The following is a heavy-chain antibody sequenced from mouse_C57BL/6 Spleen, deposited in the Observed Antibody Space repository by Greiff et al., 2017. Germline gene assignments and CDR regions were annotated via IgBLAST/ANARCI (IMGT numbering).Heavy chain of an antibody. CDR2: ISYDGSN. V-gene: IGHV3-6*01. J-gene: IGHJ2*01. Sequence: VQLKESGPGLVKPSQSLSLTCSVTGYSITSGYYWNWIRQFPGNKLEWMGYISYDGSNNYNPSLKNRISITRDTSKNQFFLKLNSVTTEDTATYYCARSIYYGNYGFDYWGQGTTLTVSS. CDR1: GYSITSGYY. CDR3: ARSIYYGNYGFDY. D-gene: IGHD2-1*01.